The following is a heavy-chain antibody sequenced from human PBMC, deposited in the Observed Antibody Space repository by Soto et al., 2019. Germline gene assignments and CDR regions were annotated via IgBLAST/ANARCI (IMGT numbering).Heavy chain of an antibody. CDR1: GFTFSSYA. CDR3: ARSMEGYYYGSGSFDY. Sequence: QVQLVESGGGVVQPGRSLRLSCAASGFTFSSYAMHWVRQAPGEGLEWVAVISYDGSNKYYADSVKGRFTISRDNSKNTLYLQMNSLRAEDTAVYYCARSMEGYYYGSGSFDYWGQGTLVTVSS. CDR2: ISYDGSNK. D-gene: IGHD3-10*01. V-gene: IGHV3-30-3*01. J-gene: IGHJ4*02.